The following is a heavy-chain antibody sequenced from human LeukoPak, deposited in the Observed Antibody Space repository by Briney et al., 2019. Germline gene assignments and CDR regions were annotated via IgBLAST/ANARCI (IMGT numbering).Heavy chain of an antibody. CDR3: AKDVSPGGYYSDY. J-gene: IGHJ4*02. V-gene: IGHV3-23*01. CDR2: ITGSGETT. Sequence: PGGSLRLSCAASGFTFSNYAMSWVRQAPGKGLEWVSGITGSGETTHHVDSVKGRFTISRDNSKNTLYLQMNSLRPEDTAVYYCAKDVSPGGYYSDYWGQGTLVTVSS. CDR1: GFTFSNYA. D-gene: IGHD6-25*01.